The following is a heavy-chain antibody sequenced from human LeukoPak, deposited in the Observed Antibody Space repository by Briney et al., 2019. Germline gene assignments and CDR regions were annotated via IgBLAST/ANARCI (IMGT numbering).Heavy chain of an antibody. CDR1: GFTFSNYW. V-gene: IGHV3-74*01. CDR2: INSDGSST. D-gene: IGHD5-18*01. Sequence: GGSLRLSCAASGFTFSNYWMHWVRQAPGRGLVWVSRINSDGSSTNYADSVKGRFTISRDNAKNTLYLQMNSLRAEDTAVYYCARDTYTNTWYVDYWGQGTLVTVSS. J-gene: IGHJ4*02. CDR3: ARDTYTNTWYVDY.